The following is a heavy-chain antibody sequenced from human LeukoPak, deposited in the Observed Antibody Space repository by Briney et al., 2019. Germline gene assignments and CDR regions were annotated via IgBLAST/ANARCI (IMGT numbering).Heavy chain of an antibody. Sequence: SETLSLTCTVSGGSISSYYWSWIRQPPGKGLEWIGYIYYSGSTNYNPSLKSRVTISVDTSKNQFSLKLSSETAADTAVYYCARALYYYDSSPVGYWGQGTLVTVSS. J-gene: IGHJ4*02. D-gene: IGHD3-22*01. CDR3: ARALYYYDSSPVGY. CDR2: IYYSGST. CDR1: GGSISSYY. V-gene: IGHV4-59*01.